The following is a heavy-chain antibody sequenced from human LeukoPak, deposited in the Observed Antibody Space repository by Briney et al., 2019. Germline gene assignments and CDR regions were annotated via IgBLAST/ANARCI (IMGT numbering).Heavy chain of an antibody. V-gene: IGHV4-59*01. J-gene: IGHJ4*02. D-gene: IGHD5-12*01. CDR1: NGSISSDY. CDR3: ARDMRRHGESGYGFDY. CDR2: VYYTEYT. Sequence: SETLSLTCSVSNGSISSDYWSWIRQPPGKGLEWIGNVYYTEYTNYNPSLKSRVTISQDTSKNQFSLKLTSLTAADTAIYYCARDMRRHGESGYGFDYWGQGIRVTVSS.